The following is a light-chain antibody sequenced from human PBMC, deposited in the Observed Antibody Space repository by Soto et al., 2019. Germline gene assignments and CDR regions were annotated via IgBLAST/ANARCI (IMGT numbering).Light chain of an antibody. CDR3: QKYDAAPLT. CDR2: AAS. J-gene: IGKJ4*01. V-gene: IGKV1-27*01. CDR1: QDINIY. Sequence: DIQMTQSPSSLSASVGDRVTITCRAGQDINIYLAWYQQKPGKVPKLLISAASTLQSGVPSRFSGSGSGTDFPLTISSMQPEDVATYYCQKYDAAPLTFGGGTKVEIK.